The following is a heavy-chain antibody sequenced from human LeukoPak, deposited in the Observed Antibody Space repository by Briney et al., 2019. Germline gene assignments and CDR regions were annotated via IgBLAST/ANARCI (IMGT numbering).Heavy chain of an antibody. CDR1: GGSISSSSYY. CDR2: IYYSGST. J-gene: IGHJ6*03. Sequence: DPSETLSLTCTVSGGSISSSSYYWGWIRQPPGKGLEWIGSIYYSGSTYYDPSLKSRVTISVDTSKNQFSLEVSSVTAADTAVYYCARAPGYCSTTSCEYYYYMDVWGKGTTVTVSS. V-gene: IGHV4-39*07. CDR3: ARAPGYCSTTSCEYYYYMDV. D-gene: IGHD2-2*01.